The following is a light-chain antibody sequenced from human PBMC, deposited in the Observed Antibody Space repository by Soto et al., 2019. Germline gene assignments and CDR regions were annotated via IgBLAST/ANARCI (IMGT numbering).Light chain of an antibody. CDR3: QQYGSSPPVT. CDR2: DAS. V-gene: IGKV3-11*01. J-gene: IGKJ4*01. Sequence: IVLTQSPATLSLSPWERATLSCRASQSVSSYLAWYQQKPGQAPRLLIYDASNRATGIPARFSGSGSGTDFTLTISSLEPEDFAVYYCQQYGSSPPVTFGGGTKVDIK. CDR1: QSVSSY.